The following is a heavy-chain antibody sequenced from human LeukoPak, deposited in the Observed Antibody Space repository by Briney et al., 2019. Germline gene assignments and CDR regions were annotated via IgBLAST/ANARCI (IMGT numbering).Heavy chain of an antibody. Sequence: GRSLRLSCAASGFTFSSYGMHWVRRAPGKGLEWVAVISYDGSNKYYADSVKGRFTISRDNSKNTLYLQMNSLRAEDTAVYYCAKDPRASRGYYYKNAEYFQHWGQGTLVTVSS. V-gene: IGHV3-30*18. J-gene: IGHJ1*01. CDR3: AKDPRASRGYYYKNAEYFQH. D-gene: IGHD3-22*01. CDR1: GFTFSSYG. CDR2: ISYDGSNK.